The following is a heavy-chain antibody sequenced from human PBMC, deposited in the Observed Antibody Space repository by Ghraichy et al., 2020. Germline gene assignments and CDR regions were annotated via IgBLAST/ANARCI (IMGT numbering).Heavy chain of an antibody. CDR2: TYYRSRWYT. J-gene: IGHJ1*01. CDR1: GDSVSSNTII. V-gene: IGHV6-1*01. CDR3: ARGVGGNFGYFQY. Sequence: SQTLSLTCAISGDSVSSNTIIWSWIRQSPSRGLEWLGRTYYRSRWYTDYAPSVQSRIIFNPDTSKNQLSLQLTSVTPEDTAVYFCARGVGGNFGYFQYWGQGALVTVSS. D-gene: IGHD1-26*01.